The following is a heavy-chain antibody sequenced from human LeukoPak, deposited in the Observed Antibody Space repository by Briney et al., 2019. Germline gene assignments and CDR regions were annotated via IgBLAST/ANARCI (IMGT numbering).Heavy chain of an antibody. CDR1: GGSISSSSYY. V-gene: IGHV4-39*07. J-gene: IGHJ5*02. Sequence: SSETLSLTCTVSGGSISSSSYYWGWIRQPPGKGLEWIGSIYYSGSTYYNPSLKSRVTISVDTSKNQFSLKLSSVTAADTAVYYCARASAYDYVWGTFSWFDPWGQGTLVTVSS. CDR2: IYYSGST. D-gene: IGHD3-16*01. CDR3: ARASAYDYVWGTFSWFDP.